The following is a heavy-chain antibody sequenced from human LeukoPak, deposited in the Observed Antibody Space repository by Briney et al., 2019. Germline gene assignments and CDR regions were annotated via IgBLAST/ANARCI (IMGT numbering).Heavy chain of an antibody. D-gene: IGHD2-2*01. J-gene: IGHJ4*02. CDR2: IYYSGST. CDR1: GGSISSSSYY. Sequence: SETLSLTCTVSGGSISSSSYYWGWIRQPPGKGLEWIGSIYYSGSTYYNPSLKSRVTISVDTSKDQFSLKLTSVTAADTAIYYCARHKLSGRAVPAAIDYWGQGTLVTVSS. CDR3: ARHKLSGRAVPAAIDY. V-gene: IGHV4-39*01.